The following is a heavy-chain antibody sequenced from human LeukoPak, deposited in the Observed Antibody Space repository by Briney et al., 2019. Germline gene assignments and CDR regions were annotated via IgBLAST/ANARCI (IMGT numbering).Heavy chain of an antibody. V-gene: IGHV3-13*05. J-gene: IGHJ4*02. Sequence: GGSLRLSCAASGFTLRSYDMHWVRQATGKGLEWVSVIGTAGDPCYPGSVKGRFTISRDNAKNSLYLQMNSLRAEDTAVYFCARGQTTVTNWGQGTLVTVSS. D-gene: IGHD4-17*01. CDR3: ARGQTTVTN. CDR2: IGTAGDP. CDR1: GFTLRSYD.